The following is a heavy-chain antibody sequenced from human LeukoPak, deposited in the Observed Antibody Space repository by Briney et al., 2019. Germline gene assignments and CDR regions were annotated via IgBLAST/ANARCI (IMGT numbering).Heavy chain of an antibody. Sequence: SETLSLTCTVSGGSISSYYWSWIRQPPGKGLEWIGYIYYSGSTNYNPSLKSRVTISVDTSKNQFSLKLSSVTAADTAVYYCARTSSGPNYDILTGYLSPNWLDPWGQGILVTVSS. J-gene: IGHJ5*02. CDR3: ARTSSGPNYDILTGYLSPNWLDP. CDR1: GGSISSYY. D-gene: IGHD3-9*01. V-gene: IGHV4-59*01. CDR2: IYYSGST.